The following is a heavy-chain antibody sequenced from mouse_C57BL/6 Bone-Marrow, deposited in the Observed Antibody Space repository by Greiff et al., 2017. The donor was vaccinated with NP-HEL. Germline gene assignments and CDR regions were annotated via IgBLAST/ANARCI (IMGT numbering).Heavy chain of an antibody. J-gene: IGHJ1*03. D-gene: IGHD4-1*01. CDR2: IYPRSGNT. CDR3: ARLPGGHWYFDV. CDR1: GYTFTSYG. Sequence: VQVVESGAELARPGASVKLSCKASGYTFTSYGISWVKQRTGQGLEWIGEIYPRSGNTYYNEKFKGKATLTADKSSSTAYMELRSLTSEDSAVYFCARLPGGHWYFDVWGTGTTVTVSS. V-gene: IGHV1-81*01.